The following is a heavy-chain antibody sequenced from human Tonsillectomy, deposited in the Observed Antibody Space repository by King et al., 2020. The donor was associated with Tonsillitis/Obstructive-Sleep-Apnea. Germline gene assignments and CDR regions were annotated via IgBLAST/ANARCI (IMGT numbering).Heavy chain of an antibody. Sequence: VQLQESGPGLVKPSETLSLTCTVSGGSISSYYWSWIRQPAGKGLEWIGLIDTSGNTNYNPSLKTRGTMSVDTSKNQFSLKLSSVTAADTAVYYCARDLSSSPYNWFDPWGQGILVTVSS. CDR1: GGSISSYY. D-gene: IGHD6-13*01. CDR2: IDTSGNT. V-gene: IGHV4-4*07. J-gene: IGHJ5*02. CDR3: ARDLSSSPYNWFDP.